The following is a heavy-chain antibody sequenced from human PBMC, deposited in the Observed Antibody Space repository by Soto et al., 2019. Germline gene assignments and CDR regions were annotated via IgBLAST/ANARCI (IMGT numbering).Heavy chain of an antibody. CDR2: IKSKTDGGTT. Sequence: GGSLRVSCAASGFTFNNAWMTWGRQAPGKGLEWVGRIKSKTDGGTTDYAAPVKGRFTISRDDSKNTVYLQMNSLKTEDTAVYYCTTAIVVPRFDPWGQGILVTVSS. J-gene: IGHJ5*02. CDR1: GFTFNNAW. D-gene: IGHD2-2*01. CDR3: TTAIVVPRFDP. V-gene: IGHV3-15*01.